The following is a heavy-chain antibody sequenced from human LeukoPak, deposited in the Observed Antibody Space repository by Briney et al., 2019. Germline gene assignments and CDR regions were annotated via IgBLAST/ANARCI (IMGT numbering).Heavy chain of an antibody. CDR3: ARATSGYRLPDDY. J-gene: IGHJ4*02. CDR2: IIPIFGTA. Sequence: GASVKVSCKASGGTFSSYAISWVRQAPGQGLEWMGRIIPIFGTANYAQKFQGRVNITTDESTGTAYMELSSLRSEDTAVYYCARATSGYRLPDDYWGQGTLVTVSS. D-gene: IGHD3-22*01. CDR1: GGTFSSYA. V-gene: IGHV1-69*05.